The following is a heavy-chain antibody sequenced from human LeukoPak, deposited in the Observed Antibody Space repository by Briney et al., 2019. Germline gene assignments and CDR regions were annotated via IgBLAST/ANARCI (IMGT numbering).Heavy chain of an antibody. V-gene: IGHV4-34*01. CDR2: INHSGST. Sequence: PSETLSLTCAVYGGSFSGNYWSWIRQPPGKGLEWIGEINHSGSTNYNPSLKSRVTISVDTSKNQFSLKLSSVTAADTAVYYCARNNYYGSGSYYNIRKYYYGMDVWGQGTTVTVSS. J-gene: IGHJ6*02. D-gene: IGHD3-10*01. CDR1: GGSFSGNY. CDR3: ARNNYYGSGSYYNIRKYYYGMDV.